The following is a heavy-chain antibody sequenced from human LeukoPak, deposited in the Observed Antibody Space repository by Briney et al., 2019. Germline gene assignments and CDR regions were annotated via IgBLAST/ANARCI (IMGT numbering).Heavy chain of an antibody. CDR1: GGSISSYY. CDR3: ARDPHYYDSIGYLNAFDI. J-gene: IGHJ3*02. V-gene: IGHV4-4*07. Sequence: SETLSLTCTVSGGSISSYYWRWIRQPAGKGLEWIGRIYTSGSTNYNPSLKSRVTMSVDTSKNQFSLKLGSVTAADTAVYYCARDPHYYDSIGYLNAFDIWGQGTMVTVSS. CDR2: IYTSGST. D-gene: IGHD3-22*01.